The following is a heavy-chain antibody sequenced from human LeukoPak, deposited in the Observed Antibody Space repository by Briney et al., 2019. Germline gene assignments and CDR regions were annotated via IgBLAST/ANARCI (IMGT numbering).Heavy chain of an antibody. V-gene: IGHV3-21*01. J-gene: IGHJ4*02. CDR1: GFTFSSYT. CDR3: ASSPMAARPVDY. D-gene: IGHD6-6*01. CDR2: ISNSSSYI. Sequence: PGGSLRLSCAVSGFTFSSYTMNWVRQAPGKGLEWVSSISNSSSYIYYADSVKGRFTISRDNAKNSLYLQMSSLRAEDTAVYYCASSPMAARPVDYWGQGTLVTVSS.